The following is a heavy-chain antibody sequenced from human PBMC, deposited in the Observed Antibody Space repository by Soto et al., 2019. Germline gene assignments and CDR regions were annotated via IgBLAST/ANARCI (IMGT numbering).Heavy chain of an antibody. D-gene: IGHD6-13*01. CDR1: GGSFSGYY. CDR3: ARGAAGYYYYYGMDV. Sequence: PSETLSLTCAVYGGSFSGYYWSWIRQPPGKGLEWIGDINHSGSTNYNPSLKSRVTISVDTSKNQFSLKLSSVTAADTAVYYCARGAAGYYYYYGMDVWGQGTTVTVSS. J-gene: IGHJ6*02. V-gene: IGHV4-34*01. CDR2: INHSGST.